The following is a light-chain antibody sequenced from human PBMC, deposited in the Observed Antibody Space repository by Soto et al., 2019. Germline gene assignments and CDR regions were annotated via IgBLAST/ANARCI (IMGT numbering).Light chain of an antibody. CDR3: QQRNVWPPIT. V-gene: IGKV3-11*01. Sequence: VLTQSPATLSLSPGERATLSCRASQLIPTSVAWYQQNPGQPPRLVVYDSTLRANGVPDRFGCSRSGTEFTLTINNLEPEDFAVYYCQQRNVWPPITFGRGTRLEI. CDR2: DST. J-gene: IGKJ5*01. CDR1: QLIPTS.